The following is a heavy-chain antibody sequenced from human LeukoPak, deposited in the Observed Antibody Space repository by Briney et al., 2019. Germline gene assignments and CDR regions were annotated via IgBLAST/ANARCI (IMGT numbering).Heavy chain of an antibody. CDR2: INPSGGST. Sequence: ASVKVSCKASGYTFTSYYMHWVRQTPGQGLEWMGIINPSGGSTSYAQKFQGRVTMTRDTSTSAVYMELSSLRSEDTAVYYCATGLTAYVDYWGQGTLVTVSS. CDR1: GYTFTSYY. D-gene: IGHD5-18*01. J-gene: IGHJ4*02. CDR3: ATGLTAYVDY. V-gene: IGHV1-46*01.